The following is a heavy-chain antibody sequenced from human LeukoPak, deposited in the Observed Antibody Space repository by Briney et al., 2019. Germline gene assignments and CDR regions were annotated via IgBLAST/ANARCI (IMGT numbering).Heavy chain of an antibody. Sequence: PGGSLRLSCAASGFTFSSYSMNWVRQAPGKGLEWVSSISSSSSYIYYADSVKGRFTISRDNAKNSLYLQMNSLRAEDTSVYYCARGRVAAGTVGWFDPWGQGTLVTVPS. D-gene: IGHD6-13*01. CDR3: ARGRVAAGTVGWFDP. CDR2: ISSSSSYI. V-gene: IGHV3-21*01. CDR1: GFTFSSYS. J-gene: IGHJ5*02.